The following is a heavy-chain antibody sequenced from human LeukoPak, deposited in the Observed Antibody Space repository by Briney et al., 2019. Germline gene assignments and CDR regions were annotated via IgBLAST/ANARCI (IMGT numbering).Heavy chain of an antibody. Sequence: KPSETLSLTCAVSGYSIGSGYYWGWIGQPPGKGLEWSGSIDQSGSTYYNPSLKSRVIISVDTSKNQFSLKLSFVTAADTAVYYCARGDFYNYGKPFDSWGQGTLVTVSS. CDR3: ARGDFYNYGKPFDS. J-gene: IGHJ4*02. CDR2: IDQSGST. V-gene: IGHV4-38-2*01. D-gene: IGHD5-18*01. CDR1: GYSIGSGYY.